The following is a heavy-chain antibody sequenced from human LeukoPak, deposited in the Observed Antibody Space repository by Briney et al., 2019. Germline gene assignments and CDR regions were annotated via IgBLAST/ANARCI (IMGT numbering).Heavy chain of an antibody. CDR2: IKQDGSEK. Sequence: GGSLRLSCAASGFTFSSYWMSWVRQAPGKGLEWVANIKQDGSEKYYVDSVKGRLTISRDNAKNSLYLQMNSLRAEDTAVYYCARDSPYDYVWGSYRFDYWGQGTLVTVSS. J-gene: IGHJ4*02. CDR3: ARDSPYDYVWGSYRFDY. D-gene: IGHD3-16*02. V-gene: IGHV3-7*01. CDR1: GFTFSSYW.